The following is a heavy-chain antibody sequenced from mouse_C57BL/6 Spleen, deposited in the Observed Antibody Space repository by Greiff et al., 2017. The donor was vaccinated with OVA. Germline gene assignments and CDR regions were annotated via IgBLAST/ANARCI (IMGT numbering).Heavy chain of an antibody. CDR3: ARSGYSNYGYAMDY. J-gene: IGHJ4*01. D-gene: IGHD2-5*01. Sequence: SGPELVKPGASVKISCKASGYAFSSSWMNWVNQRPGKGLEWIGRIYPGDGDTNYKGKFKGKATLTADKSSSTAYMQLSSLTSEDSAVYFCARSGYSNYGYAMDYWGQGTSVTVSS. CDR1: GYAFSSSW. CDR2: IYPGDGDT. V-gene: IGHV1-82*01.